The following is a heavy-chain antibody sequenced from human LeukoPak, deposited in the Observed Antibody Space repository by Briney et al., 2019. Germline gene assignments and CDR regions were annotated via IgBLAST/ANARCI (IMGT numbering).Heavy chain of an antibody. D-gene: IGHD1-26*01. J-gene: IGHJ4*02. CDR3: AKPVVRSGSYYFDY. Sequence: PGGSLRLSCAASGFSVSSNDMSWVRQAPGKGLEWVSLIHSGGTRYTDSVKGRFTISRDNSKNTLYLQMNSLRAEDTAVYYCAKPVVRSGSYYFDYWGQGTLVTVSS. CDR2: IHSGGTR. CDR1: GFSVSSND. V-gene: IGHV3-53*01.